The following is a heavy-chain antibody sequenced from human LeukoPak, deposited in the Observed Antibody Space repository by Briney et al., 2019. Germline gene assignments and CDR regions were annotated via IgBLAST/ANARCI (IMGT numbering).Heavy chain of an antibody. Sequence: PGGSLRLSCAASGFTFSSYSMHWVRQAPGKGLEWVSYISTGSGLIYYADSVKGRFTISRDNAKNSLYLQMNSLRAGDTAVYYCARNTRPDIVATHMDVWGKGTTVTVSS. J-gene: IGHJ6*03. D-gene: IGHD5-12*01. CDR1: GFTFSSYS. CDR2: ISTGSGLI. CDR3: ARNTRPDIVATHMDV. V-gene: IGHV3-48*04.